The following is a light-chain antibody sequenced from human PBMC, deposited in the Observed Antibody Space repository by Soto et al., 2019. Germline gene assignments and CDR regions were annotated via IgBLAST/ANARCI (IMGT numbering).Light chain of an antibody. CDR1: HSVRSN. Sequence: EIVMTQSPATLSVSPGERATLSCRASHSVRSNLAWYQQKPGQAPRLLIYGASTRATGIPATFSGSGSGTQFTLTISSLQSEDFAVYYCQQYNNWPAITFGQGTRLEN. J-gene: IGKJ5*01. V-gene: IGKV3D-15*01. CDR2: GAS. CDR3: QQYNNWPAIT.